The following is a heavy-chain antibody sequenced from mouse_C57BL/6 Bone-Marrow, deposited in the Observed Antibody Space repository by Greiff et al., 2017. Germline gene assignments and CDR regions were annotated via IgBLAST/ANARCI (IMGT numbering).Heavy chain of an antibody. D-gene: IGHD1-1*01. J-gene: IGHJ2*01. CDR1: GFNIKDDY. Sequence: EVQLQQSGAELVRPGASVKLSCTASGFNIKDDYMHWVKQRPEQGLEWIGWIDPENGDTEYASKFQGKATITADTSSNTAYLQLSSLTSEDTAVYYGTRGGTTVVFDYWGQGTTLTVSS. V-gene: IGHV14-4*01. CDR3: TRGGTTVVFDY. CDR2: IDPENGDT.